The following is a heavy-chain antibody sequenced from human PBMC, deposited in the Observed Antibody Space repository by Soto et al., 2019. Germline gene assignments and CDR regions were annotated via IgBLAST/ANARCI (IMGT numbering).Heavy chain of an antibody. V-gene: IGHV1-69*02. Sequence: SCKVSGGIFSSYTISLVRQAPGQGLEWMGRIIPILGIANYAQKFQGRVTITADKSTSTAYMELSSLRSEDTAVYYCASNYGDYEYWGQGTLVTGS. CDR1: GGIFSSYT. J-gene: IGHJ4*02. CDR2: IIPILGIA. D-gene: IGHD4-17*01. CDR3: ASNYGDYEY.